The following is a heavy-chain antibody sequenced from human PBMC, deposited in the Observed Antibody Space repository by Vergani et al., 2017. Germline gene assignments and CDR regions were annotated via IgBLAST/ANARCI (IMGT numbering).Heavy chain of an antibody. CDR3: AKVGRSEVAGTFGAFDI. CDR1: GFTFSDFA. V-gene: IGHV3-23*04. J-gene: IGHJ3*02. Sequence: EQLVESGGGVVQPGTSLRLSCAGSGFTFSDFAIHWVRQAPGKGLEWVSTLSASDRRTHYADSVKGRFTISRDNSKNTLFLHMNSLRPEDTAVYYCAKVGRSEVAGTFGAFDIWGQGTMVTVSS. CDR2: LSASDRRT. D-gene: IGHD6-19*01.